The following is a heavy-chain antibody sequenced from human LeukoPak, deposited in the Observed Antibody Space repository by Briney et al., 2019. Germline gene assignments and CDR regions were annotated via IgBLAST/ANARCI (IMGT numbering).Heavy chain of an antibody. CDR2: IYYSGST. CDR3: ARALGRGSHYDY. J-gene: IGHJ4*02. V-gene: IGHV4-59*01. Sequence: SETLSLTCTVSGGSISSYYWSWIRQPPGRGLEWIGYIYYSGSTNYNPSLKSRVTISVDTSKNQFSLKLSSVTAADTAVYYCARALGRGSHYDYWGQGTLVTVSS. CDR1: GGSISSYY. D-gene: IGHD3-10*01.